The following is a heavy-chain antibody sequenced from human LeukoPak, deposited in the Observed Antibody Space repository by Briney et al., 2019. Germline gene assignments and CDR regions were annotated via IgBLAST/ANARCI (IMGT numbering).Heavy chain of an antibody. V-gene: IGHV1-46*01. Sequence: ASVKVSCKASGYTFTSYYMHWVRQAPGQGLEWMGIINPSGGSTSYAQKFQGRVTMTRDTSTSTVYMELSSLRSEDTAVYYCARATGYYNGYYYYGMDVWGQGTTVTVSS. CDR3: ARATGYYNGYYYYGMDV. J-gene: IGHJ6*02. CDR1: GYTFTSYY. D-gene: IGHD3-9*01. CDR2: INPSGGST.